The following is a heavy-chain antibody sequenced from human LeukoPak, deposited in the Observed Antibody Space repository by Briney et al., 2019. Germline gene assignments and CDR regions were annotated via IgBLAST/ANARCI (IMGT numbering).Heavy chain of an antibody. CDR3: ARIGWELYAFDI. CDR1: GFTFSSYS. CDR2: ISSSSSYI. D-gene: IGHD1-26*01. Sequence: GGSLRLSCAASGFTFSSYSMNWVRQAPGKGLEWVSSISSSSSYIYYADSVKGRFTISRDNAKNSLYLQMNSLRAEDTAVYYCARIGWELYAFDIWGQRTMVTFSS. J-gene: IGHJ3*02. V-gene: IGHV3-21*01.